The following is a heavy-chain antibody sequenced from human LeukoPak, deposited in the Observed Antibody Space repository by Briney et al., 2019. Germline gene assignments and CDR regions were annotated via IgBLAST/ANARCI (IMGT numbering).Heavy chain of an antibody. D-gene: IGHD3-10*01. CDR1: GGSISSGGYS. V-gene: IGHV4-30-2*01. J-gene: IGHJ5*02. CDR2: IYHSGSI. Sequence: PSETLSLTCAVSGGSISSGGYSWSWIRQPPGKGLEWIGYIYHSGSIYYNPSLKSRVTISVDRSKNQFSLKLSSVTAADTAVYYCARAGEYYYGSGSLTDNWFDPWGQGTLVTVSS. CDR3: ARAGEYYYGSGSLTDNWFDP.